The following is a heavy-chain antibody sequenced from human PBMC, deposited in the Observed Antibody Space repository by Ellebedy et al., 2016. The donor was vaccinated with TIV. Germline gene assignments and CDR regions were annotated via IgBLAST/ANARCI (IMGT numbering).Heavy chain of an antibody. Sequence: SETLSLXXTVSGGSVSDGSTSTTDYYWSWIRQHPGKGLEWIGYISFLGTTYYNPSLKSPIIISVDTSKNHLSLKLTSVAAADTAVYYCAGSLTPANWEIWGQGILVTVSS. J-gene: IGHJ4*02. CDR1: GGSVSDGSTSTTDYY. V-gene: IGHV4-31*01. CDR3: AGSLTPANWEI. CDR2: ISFLGTT. D-gene: IGHD7-27*01.